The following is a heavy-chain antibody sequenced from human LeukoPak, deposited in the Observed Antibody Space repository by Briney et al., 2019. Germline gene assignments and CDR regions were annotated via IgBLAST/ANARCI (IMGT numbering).Heavy chain of an antibody. V-gene: IGHV4-59*01. D-gene: IGHD6-13*01. CDR3: ARCDKAAAGTLWFDP. Sequence: PSETLSLTCAVSGGSISSYYWTWIRQPPGKGLEWIGFTGNTNSNPSLKSRVIISLETSKNQFSLKLNSVTAADTAVYYCARCDKAAAGTLWFDPWGQGTLVTVSS. CDR1: GGSISSYY. CDR2: TGNT. J-gene: IGHJ5*02.